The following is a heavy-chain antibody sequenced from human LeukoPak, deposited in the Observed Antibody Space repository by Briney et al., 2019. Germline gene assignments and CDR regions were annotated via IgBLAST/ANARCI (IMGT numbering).Heavy chain of an antibody. J-gene: IGHJ3*02. D-gene: IGHD3-22*01. CDR3: ARGYYDSSGYYPRGVEAFDI. CDR1: GGSISSYY. CDR2: IYTSGST. V-gene: IGHV4-4*07. Sequence: SETLSLTCTVSGGSISSYYWSWIRQPAGKGLEWIGRIYTSGSTNYNPSLKSRVTMSVDTSKNQFSLKLSSVTAADTAVYYCARGYYDSSGYYPRGVEAFDIWGQGTMVTVSS.